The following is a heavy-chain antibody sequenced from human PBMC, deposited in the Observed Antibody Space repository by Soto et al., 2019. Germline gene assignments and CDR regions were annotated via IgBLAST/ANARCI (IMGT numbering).Heavy chain of an antibody. V-gene: IGHV3-23*01. D-gene: IGHD6-19*01. CDR1: GFTFSSYA. J-gene: IGHJ4*02. CDR3: ASRSSGWYFDY. CDR2: SSGSGSST. Sequence: EVQLLESGGGLVQPGGSLRLSCAASGFTFSSYAMNWVRQAPGKGLEWVSVSSGSGSSTYYADSVKGRFTISRDNSKNTLYLQMNSLRAEDTAVYYCASRSSGWYFDYWGQGTLVTVSS.